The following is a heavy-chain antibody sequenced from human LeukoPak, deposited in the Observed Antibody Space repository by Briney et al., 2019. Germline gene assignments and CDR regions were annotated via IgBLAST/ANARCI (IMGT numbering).Heavy chain of an antibody. D-gene: IGHD3-22*01. V-gene: IGHV3-13*01. CDR3: ARVYDSSGYYDY. CDR1: GSTFSSYD. Sequence: GGSLRLSCAASGSTFSSYDMHWVRQATGKGLEWVSAIGTAGDTYYPGSVKGRFTISRENAKNSLYLQMNSLRAGDTAVYYCARVYDSSGYYDYWGQGTLVTVSS. J-gene: IGHJ4*02. CDR2: IGTAGDT.